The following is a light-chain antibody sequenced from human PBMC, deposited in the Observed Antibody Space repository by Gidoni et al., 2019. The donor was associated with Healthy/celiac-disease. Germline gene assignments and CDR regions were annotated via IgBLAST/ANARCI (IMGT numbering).Light chain of an antibody. Sequence: IQLTQSPSSLSASVGDRVTITCRASQGISSYLAWYQQKPGKAPKLLIYAASTLQSGVPSRFSGSGSGTDFTLPLSSLQPEDFATYYCQPLNSYPITFGQGTRLEIK. CDR3: QPLNSYPIT. CDR1: QGISSY. V-gene: IGKV1-9*01. CDR2: AAS. J-gene: IGKJ5*01.